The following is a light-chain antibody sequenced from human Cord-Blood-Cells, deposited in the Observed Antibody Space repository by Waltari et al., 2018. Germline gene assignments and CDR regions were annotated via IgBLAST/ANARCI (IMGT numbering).Light chain of an antibody. Sequence: DIQLTQSPSSLSASVGNRVTITCQASHDISNYFNWYQQKPGKAPKLLLYDASNLETGVPSRFSGSGSGTDFTFTISSLQPEDIATYYCQQYDNLPPYSFGQGTKLEI. CDR1: HDISNY. CDR2: DAS. J-gene: IGKJ2*03. V-gene: IGKV1-33*01. CDR3: QQYDNLPPYS.